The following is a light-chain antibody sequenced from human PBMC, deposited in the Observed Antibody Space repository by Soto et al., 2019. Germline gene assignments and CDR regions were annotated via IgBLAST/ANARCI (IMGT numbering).Light chain of an antibody. CDR2: DAS. CDR3: QQYNNWPPVT. Sequence: IVLTQSPATLSLSPGERATLSCRPSQSVSNYLAWYQQKPGQAPRLLIYDASNRAAGIPARFSGSGSGTDFTLTISSLEPEDFALYYCQQYNNWPPVTFGQGTKVDIK. CDR1: QSVSNY. J-gene: IGKJ1*01. V-gene: IGKV3-11*01.